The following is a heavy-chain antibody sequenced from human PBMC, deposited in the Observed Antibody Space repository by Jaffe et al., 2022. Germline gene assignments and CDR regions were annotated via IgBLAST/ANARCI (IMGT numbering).Heavy chain of an antibody. CDR3: ARDGGSGWYEVDY. D-gene: IGHD6-19*01. V-gene: IGHV3-72*01. CDR1: GFTFSDHY. Sequence: EVQLVESGGGLVQPGGSLRLSCAASGFTFSDHYMDWVRQAPGKGLEWVGRTRNKANSYTTEYAASVKGRFTISRDDSKNSLYLQMNSLKTEDTAVYYCARDGGSGWYEVDYWGQGTLVTVSS. CDR2: TRNKANSYTT. J-gene: IGHJ4*02.